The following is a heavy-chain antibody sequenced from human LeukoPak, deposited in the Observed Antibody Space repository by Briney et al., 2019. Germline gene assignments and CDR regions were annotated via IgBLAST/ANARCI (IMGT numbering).Heavy chain of an antibody. CDR2: ITNSGSTV. CDR1: GFTFSDFD. CDR3: ARKKNYGSYGN. V-gene: IGHV3-11*01. D-gene: IGHD1-26*01. Sequence: AGGSLRLSCAASGFTFSDFDMNWIRQAPGKGLEWVSYITNSGSTVYYTDSVKGRFTISRDNTENLLYLQMNSLRVEDTAVYYWARKKNYGSYGNWGKGTLVTVS. J-gene: IGHJ4*02.